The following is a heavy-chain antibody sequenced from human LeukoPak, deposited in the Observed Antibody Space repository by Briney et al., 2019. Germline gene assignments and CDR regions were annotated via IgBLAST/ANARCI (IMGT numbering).Heavy chain of an antibody. CDR3: ARAIAVAVNDFDY. CDR2: IYYSGST. V-gene: IGHV4-59*01. CDR1: GGSISSYY. Sequence: SETLSLTCTVSGGSISSYYWSWIRQPPGKGLEWIGYIYYSGSTNYNPSLKSRVTISVDTSKNQFSLKLSSVTAADTAVYYCARAIAVAVNDFDYWGQGTLVTVSS. D-gene: IGHD6-19*01. J-gene: IGHJ4*02.